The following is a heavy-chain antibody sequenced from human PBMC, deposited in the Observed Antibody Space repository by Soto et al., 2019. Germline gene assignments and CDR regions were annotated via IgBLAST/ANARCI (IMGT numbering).Heavy chain of an antibody. V-gene: IGHV3-7*02. CDR3: VLSGYNSGWYPNHYYFNY. CDR1: GFTFSAYW. D-gene: IGHD6-19*01. CDR2: IKKDGSDK. Sequence: EVQLVESGGGLVQPGGSLRLSCAASGFTFSAYWMSWVRQAPGKGLEWVANIKKDGSDKNYVDSVKGRFTISRDNAKNSLYLQMNSRRAEDTAVYYCVLSGYNSGWYPNHYYFNYWGQGTLVTVSS. J-gene: IGHJ4*02.